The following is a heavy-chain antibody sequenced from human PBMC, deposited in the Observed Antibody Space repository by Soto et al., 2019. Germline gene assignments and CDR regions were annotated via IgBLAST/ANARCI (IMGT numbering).Heavy chain of an antibody. CDR3: ARDARYGDYVGPVDY. J-gene: IGHJ4*02. Sequence: PGGSLRLSCAASGFTFSDYYMSWIRQAPGKGLEWVSYISSSGSTIYYADSVKGRFTISRDNAKNSLYLQMNSLRAEDTAVYYCARDARYGDYVGPVDYWGQGTLVTVSS. V-gene: IGHV3-11*01. D-gene: IGHD4-17*01. CDR2: ISSSGSTI. CDR1: GFTFSDYY.